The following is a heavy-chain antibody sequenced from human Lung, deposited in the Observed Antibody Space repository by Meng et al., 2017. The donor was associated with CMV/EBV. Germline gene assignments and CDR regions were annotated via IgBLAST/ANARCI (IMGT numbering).Heavy chain of an antibody. V-gene: IGHV1-2*02. CDR3: ARDNNWGPDY. CDR2: IHPHRGDT. J-gene: IGHJ4*02. CDR1: GYTFTAHY. D-gene: IGHD7-27*01. Sequence: AXVXVSCKASGYTFTAHYFHWVRQAPGQGLEWMGWIHPHRGDTNYAQQFQGRVTLTRDTSINTGYMELTRLTSDDTAVYYCARDNNWGPDYWGQGTLVTV.